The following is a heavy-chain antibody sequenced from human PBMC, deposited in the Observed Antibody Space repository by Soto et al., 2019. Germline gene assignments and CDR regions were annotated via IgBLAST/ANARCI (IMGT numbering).Heavy chain of an antibody. J-gene: IGHJ4*02. CDR1: GFTFSSYD. CDR2: IGTTGDT. V-gene: IGHV3-13*01. CDR3: VIMSYDSSGFHAGFDY. Sequence: EVQLVESGGGLVQPGGSLRLSCAASGFTFSSYDMYWVRQAPGKGLEWVSGIGTTGDTYYLDSVKGRFTISRENTKNSLYLQMNTLKTEATAVYYCVIMSYDSSGFHAGFDYCGQGTLVTVSS. D-gene: IGHD3-22*01.